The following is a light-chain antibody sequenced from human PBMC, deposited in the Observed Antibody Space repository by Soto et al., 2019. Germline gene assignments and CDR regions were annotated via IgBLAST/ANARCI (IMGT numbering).Light chain of an antibody. J-gene: IGLJ3*02. V-gene: IGLV2-8*01. Sequence: QSALTQPPSASGSPGQSVTISCTGTSSDVGAYNYVSWYQQHVGKAPKLVIYEVTKRPSGVPDRFSGSKSANTACLTVSGLQAENEADYYCSSFASSNTWVFGGGTKLTV. CDR1: SSDVGAYNY. CDR3: SSFASSNTWV. CDR2: EVT.